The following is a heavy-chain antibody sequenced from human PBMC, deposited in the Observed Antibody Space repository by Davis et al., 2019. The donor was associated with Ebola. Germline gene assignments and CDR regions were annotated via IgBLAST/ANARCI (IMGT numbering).Heavy chain of an antibody. V-gene: IGHV1-18*04. CDR3: ARDVVVVAPTDWFDP. CDR2: ISGYTGET. Sequence: ASVQVSCKASGYTFTSYYMHWVRQAPGQGLEWMGWISGYTGETNYAQKFQDRVTMTTDTSTSTAYMELRSLRSDDTAVYYCARDVVVVAPTDWFDPWGQGTLVTVSS. D-gene: IGHD2-15*01. CDR1: GYTFTSYY. J-gene: IGHJ5*02.